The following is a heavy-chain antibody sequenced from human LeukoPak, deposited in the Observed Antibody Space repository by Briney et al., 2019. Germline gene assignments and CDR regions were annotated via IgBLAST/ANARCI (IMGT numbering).Heavy chain of an antibody. CDR2: ISGGGGST. D-gene: IGHD5-24*01. V-gene: IGHV3-23*01. CDR3: AKSGYNRFDY. Sequence: GSLRLSCAASGFTFTNYAMSWVRQAPGKGLEWVSTISGGGGSTYSADSVMGRFTISRDNSKTTLYLQMNSLRAEDTAVYYCAKSGYNRFDYWGQGTLVTVSS. CDR1: GFTFTNYA. J-gene: IGHJ4*02.